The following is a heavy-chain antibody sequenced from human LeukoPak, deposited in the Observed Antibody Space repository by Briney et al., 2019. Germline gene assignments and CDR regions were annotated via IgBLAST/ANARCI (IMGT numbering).Heavy chain of an antibody. CDR3: ARSGSRYSYYYYMDV. V-gene: IGHV1-69*13. J-gene: IGHJ6*03. CDR2: IIPIFGTA. CDR1: RGTFSSYA. Sequence: SVKVSCKSCRGTFSSYAISWVRQAPGQGLEWMGGIIPIFGTANYAQKFQGRVTITADESTSTAYMELSSLRSEDTAVYYCARSGSRYSYYYYMDVWGKGTTVTVSS. D-gene: IGHD1-1*01.